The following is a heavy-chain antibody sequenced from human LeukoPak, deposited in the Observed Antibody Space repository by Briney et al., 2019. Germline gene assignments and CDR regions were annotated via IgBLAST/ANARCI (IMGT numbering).Heavy chain of an antibody. Sequence: PGGSLRLSCAASGFTVSSNYMSWVRQAPGKGLEWVSVIYSDGSTYYADSVKGRFTISRHNSKNTLYLQMNSLRAEDTAVYYCARGGRWAYYYGSGAYGMDVWGQGTTVTVSS. CDR1: GFTVSSNY. V-gene: IGHV3-53*04. D-gene: IGHD3-10*01. CDR3: ARGGRWAYYYGSGAYGMDV. J-gene: IGHJ6*02. CDR2: IYSDGST.